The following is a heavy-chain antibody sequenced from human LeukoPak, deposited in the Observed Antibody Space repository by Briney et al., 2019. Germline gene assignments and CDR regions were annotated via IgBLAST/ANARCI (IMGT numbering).Heavy chain of an antibody. CDR1: GFTLSSYG. Sequence: GGSLRLSCAASGFTLSSYGMHWVRQPPGKGLEWVAFIRYDGSDKYYAESVKGRFSISRDNSKNTLYLQMNSLRAEDTAVYYCAKVHIQQWLMGFDYLGQGTLVTVSS. V-gene: IGHV3-30*02. CDR2: IRYDGSDK. D-gene: IGHD5-18*01. CDR3: AKVHIQQWLMGFDY. J-gene: IGHJ4*02.